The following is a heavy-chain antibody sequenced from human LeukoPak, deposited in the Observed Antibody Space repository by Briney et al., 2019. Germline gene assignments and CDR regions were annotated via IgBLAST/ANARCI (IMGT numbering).Heavy chain of an antibody. CDR3: AKAPSPYSGSLQPFDY. CDR1: GFTFSSYS. Sequence: GGSLRLSCAASGFTFSSYSMNWVRQAPGKGLEWVSSISSSSSYIYYADSVKGRFTISGDNAKNSLYLQMNSLRAEDTAVYYCAKAPSPYSGSLQPFDYWGQGALVTVSS. CDR2: ISSSSSYI. J-gene: IGHJ4*02. V-gene: IGHV3-21*01. D-gene: IGHD1-26*01.